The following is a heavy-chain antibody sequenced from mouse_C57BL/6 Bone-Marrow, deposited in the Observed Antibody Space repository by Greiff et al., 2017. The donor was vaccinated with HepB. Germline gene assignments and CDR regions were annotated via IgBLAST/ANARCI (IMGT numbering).Heavy chain of an antibody. D-gene: IGHD1-1*01. V-gene: IGHV6-3*01. CDR2: IRLKSDNYAT. CDR1: GFTFSNYW. J-gene: IGHJ3*01. CDR3: AYYYGAY. Sequence: EVKVEESGGGLVQPGGSMKLSCVASGFTFSNYWMNWVRQSPEKGLEWVAQIRLKSDNYATHYAESVKGRFTISRDDTKRSVYLQMHNLRAEDTGVYYCAYYYGAYWGQGTLVTVSA.